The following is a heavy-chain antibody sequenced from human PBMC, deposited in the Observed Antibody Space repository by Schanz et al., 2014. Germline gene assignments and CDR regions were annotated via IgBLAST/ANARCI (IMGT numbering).Heavy chain of an antibody. CDR3: AREGTVIRGLSGWFDP. CDR1: AYSLTGYY. D-gene: IGHD3-10*01. CDR2: INPNNGGT. Sequence: QVQLVQSGAEVKKPGASVKVSCKASAYSLTGYYLHWVRQAPGQGLEWMGWINPNNGGTNFAQKFQGRVTMTRDTSISTVYMELSRLRSDDTAVYYCAREGTVIRGLSGWFDPWGQGTLVTVSS. V-gene: IGHV1-2*02. J-gene: IGHJ5*02.